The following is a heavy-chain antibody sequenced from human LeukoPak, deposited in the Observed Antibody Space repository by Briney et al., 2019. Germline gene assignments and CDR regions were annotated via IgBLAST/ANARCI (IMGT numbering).Heavy chain of an antibody. J-gene: IGHJ4*02. CDR2: ISSSSSYI. D-gene: IGHD5-24*01. V-gene: IGHV3-21*01. CDR1: GFTFSSYS. CDR3: ARAPDGSNYPFDS. Sequence: PGGSLRLSCAASGFTFSSYSMNWVRQARGKGLEWVSSISSSSSYIYYADSVRSRFTISRDNDKNSRYLQMNSLRAEDTAVDYCARAPDGSNYPFDSWGPGTLVTVSS.